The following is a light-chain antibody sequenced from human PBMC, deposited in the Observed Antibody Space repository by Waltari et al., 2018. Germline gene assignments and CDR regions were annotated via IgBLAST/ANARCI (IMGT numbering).Light chain of an antibody. Sequence: QSALTQPASVSGSPRQSITLSCTGTSSDVGGYTYVTWYQQHPGKAPKLMIYDVSNRPSGVSNRFSGSKSGNTASLTISGLQAEDEADYDCSSYTSTSTPVVFGGGTKLTVL. V-gene: IGLV2-14*03. CDR3: SSYTSTSTPVV. CDR2: DVS. J-gene: IGLJ2*01. CDR1: SSDVGGYTY.